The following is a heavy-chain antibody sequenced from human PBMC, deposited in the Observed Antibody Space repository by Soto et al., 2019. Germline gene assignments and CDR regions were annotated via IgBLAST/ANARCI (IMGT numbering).Heavy chain of an antibody. CDR2: INAYNGNT. V-gene: IGHV1-18*01. CDR3: ARVLAVALMAS. J-gene: IGHJ4*02. CDR1: GYTFTSYG. Sequence: QVQLVQSGAEVKKPGASVKVSCKASGYTFTSYGISWVRQAPGQGLEWMGWINAYNGNTKYAQKLQGRVTMTTDTARGQAYRELTGPSFDDTAVYSCARVLAVALMASGGKGTLVPVST. D-gene: IGHD6-19*01.